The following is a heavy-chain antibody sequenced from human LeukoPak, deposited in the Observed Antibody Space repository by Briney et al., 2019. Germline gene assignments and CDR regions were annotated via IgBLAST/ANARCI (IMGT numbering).Heavy chain of an antibody. J-gene: IGHJ5*02. CDR1: GGSISSYY. CDR2: IYYSGST. D-gene: IGHD3-9*01. V-gene: IGHV4-59*01. CDR3: QRTAYEILSAYDHWFDP. Sequence: PSETLSVTCTVSGGSISSYYWSWIRQPPGKGLQWIGYIYYSGSTNYNPSLKSRVTISVDTSKNQFSLKLSSVTAADTAFFFKQRTAYEILSAYDHWFDPWGQGTLVTVSS.